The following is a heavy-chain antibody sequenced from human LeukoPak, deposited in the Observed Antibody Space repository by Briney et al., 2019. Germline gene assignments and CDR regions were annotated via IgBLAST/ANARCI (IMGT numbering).Heavy chain of an antibody. D-gene: IGHD3-3*01. J-gene: IGHJ6*02. Sequence: PGGSLRLSCAASGFNSNSYSMSWVRQAPGKGLEWVSSISSSSSYIYYADSVKGRFTISRDNAKNSLYLQMNSLRAEDTAVYYCAREKRDFWSGYYYGMDVWGQGTTVTVSS. V-gene: IGHV3-21*01. CDR3: AREKRDFWSGYYYGMDV. CDR1: GFNSNSYS. CDR2: ISSSSSYI.